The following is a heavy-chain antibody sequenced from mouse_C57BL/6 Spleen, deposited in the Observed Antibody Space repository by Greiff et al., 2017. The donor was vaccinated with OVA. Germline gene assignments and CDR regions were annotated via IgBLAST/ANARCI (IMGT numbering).Heavy chain of an antibody. D-gene: IGHD2-5*01. CDR1: GYTFTSYW. Sequence: QVQLQQPGAELVMPGASVKLSCKASGYTFTSYWMHWVKQRPGQGLAWIGEIDPSDSYTNYNQKFKGKSTLTVDKSSSTAYMQLSSLTSEDSAVYYCARIYSKRYFDVWGTGTTVTVSS. J-gene: IGHJ1*03. V-gene: IGHV1-69*01. CDR3: ARIYSKRYFDV. CDR2: IDPSDSYT.